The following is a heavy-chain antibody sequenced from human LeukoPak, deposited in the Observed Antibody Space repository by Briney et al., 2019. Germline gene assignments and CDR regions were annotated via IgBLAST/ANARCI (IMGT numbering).Heavy chain of an antibody. J-gene: IGHJ5*02. CDR3: AKTATVTTSWFDP. CDR1: GFTFSNYA. Sequence: GGSLRLSCAASGFTFSNYAMSWVRQAPGKGLEWVSAISGGGLSTYYADSVRGRFTISRDNSKNTLYLQMNSLRAEDTAVYYCAKTATVTTSWFDPWGQGTLVPVSS. CDR2: ISGGGLST. D-gene: IGHD4-17*01. V-gene: IGHV3-23*01.